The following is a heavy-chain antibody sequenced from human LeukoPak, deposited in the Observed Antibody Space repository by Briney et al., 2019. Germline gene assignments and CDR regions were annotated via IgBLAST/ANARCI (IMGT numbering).Heavy chain of an antibody. V-gene: IGHV1-24*01. CDR2: FDPEDGET. CDR1: GGTFSSYA. CDR3: ATGLRSVGDFDY. Sequence: ASVKVSCKASGGTFSSYAISWVRQAPGKGLEWMGGFDPEDGETIYAQKFQGRVTMTEDTSTDTAYMELSSLRSEDTAVYYCATGLRSVGDFDYWGQGTLVTVSS. J-gene: IGHJ4*02. D-gene: IGHD3-3*01.